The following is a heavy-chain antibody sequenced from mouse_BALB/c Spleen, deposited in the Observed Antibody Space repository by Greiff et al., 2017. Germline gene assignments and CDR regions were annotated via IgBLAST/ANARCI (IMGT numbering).Heavy chain of an antibody. CDR3: ARDGGVRRSWYFDV. D-gene: IGHD2-14*01. V-gene: IGHV5-6-3*01. CDR2: INSNGGST. J-gene: IGHJ1*01. CDR1: GFTFSSHG. Sequence: EVHLVESGGGLVQPGGSLKLSCAASGFTFSSHGMSWVRQTPDKRLELVATINSNGGSTYYTDSVKGRFTISRDNAKNTLYLQMSSLKSEDTAMYYCARDGGVRRSWYFDVWGAGTTVTVSS.